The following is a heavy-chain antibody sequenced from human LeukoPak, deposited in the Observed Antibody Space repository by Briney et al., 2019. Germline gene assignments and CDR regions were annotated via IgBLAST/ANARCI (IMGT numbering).Heavy chain of an antibody. CDR1: GFTFSSYA. D-gene: IGHD1-1*01. CDR2: ISYDGSNK. Sequence: GGSLRLSCAASGFTFSSYAMHWVRQAPGKGLEWVAVISYDGSNKYYADSVKGRFTISRDNSKNTLYLQMNNLRAEDTAVYYCARVSKSVQLDSLPLPDYWGQGTLVTVSS. V-gene: IGHV3-30-3*01. J-gene: IGHJ4*02. CDR3: ARVSKSVQLDSLPLPDY.